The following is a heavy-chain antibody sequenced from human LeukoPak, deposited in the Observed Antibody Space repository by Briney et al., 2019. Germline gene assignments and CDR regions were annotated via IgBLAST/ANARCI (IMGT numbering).Heavy chain of an antibody. J-gene: IGHJ6*02. D-gene: IGHD6-6*01. V-gene: IGHV3-33*01. CDR3: ARVSFSIAGWHYGMDV. Sequence: GRSLRLSCAASGFTFSSYGMHWVRQAPGKGLEWVAVIWYDGSNKYYADSVKGRFTISRDNSKNTLYLQMNSLRAEDTAVYYCARVSFSIAGWHYGMDVWGQGTTVTVSS. CDR1: GFTFSSYG. CDR2: IWYDGSNK.